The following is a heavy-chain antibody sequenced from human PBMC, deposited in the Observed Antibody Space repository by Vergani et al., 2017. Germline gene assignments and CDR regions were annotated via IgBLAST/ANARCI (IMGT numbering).Heavy chain of an antibody. CDR1: GYTFTGYY. V-gene: IGHV1-2*02. Sequence: QVQLVQSGAEVKKPGASVKVSCKAPGYTFTGYYMHWVRQAPGQGLEWMGWINPNSGGTNYAQKFQGRVTMTRDTSISTAYMELSRLRSDDTAVDYYAGRLSGVVPPSYYVDVWGKGTTVTVSS. D-gene: IGHD3-3*01. CDR3: AGRLSGVVPPSYYVDV. CDR2: INPNSGGT. J-gene: IGHJ6*03.